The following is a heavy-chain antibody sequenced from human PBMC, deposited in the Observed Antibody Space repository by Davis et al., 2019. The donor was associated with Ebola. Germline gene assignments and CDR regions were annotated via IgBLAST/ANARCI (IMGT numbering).Heavy chain of an antibody. V-gene: IGHV4-34*01. CDR3: ARGDYDYIWGSYPLDY. D-gene: IGHD3-16*02. J-gene: IGHJ4*02. CDR1: GGSFSGYY. CDR2: INHSGST. Sequence: SETLSLTCAVYGGSFSGYYWSWIRQPPGKGLEWIGEINHSGSTNYNPSLMSRVTISVDTSKNQFSLKLSSVTAADTAVYYCARGDYDYIWGSYPLDYWGQGTLVTVSS.